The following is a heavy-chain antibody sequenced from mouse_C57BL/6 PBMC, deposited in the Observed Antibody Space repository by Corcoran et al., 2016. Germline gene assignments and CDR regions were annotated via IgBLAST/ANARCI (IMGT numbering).Heavy chain of an antibody. V-gene: IGHV9-3*01. Sequence: QIQLVQSGPELKKPGETVKISCKASGYTFTTYGMSWVKQAPGKGLKWMGWINTYSGVPTYADDFKGRFAFSLETSASTAYLQINNLKNEDTATYFWATFGYPAWFAYWGQGTLVTVSA. CDR2: INTYSGVP. D-gene: IGHD2-2*01. J-gene: IGHJ3*01. CDR1: GYTFTTYG. CDR3: ATFGYPAWFAY.